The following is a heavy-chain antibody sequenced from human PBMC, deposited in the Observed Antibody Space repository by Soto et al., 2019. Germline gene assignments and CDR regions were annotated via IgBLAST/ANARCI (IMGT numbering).Heavy chain of an antibody. Sequence: SETLSLTCTVSGGSISSSSYYWGWIRQPPGKGLEWIGSIYYSGSTYYNPSLKSRVTISVDTSKNQFSLKLSSVTAADTAVYYCARPATRYGDSYDSLNSNWFDPWGQGTLVTVSS. CDR2: IYYSGST. CDR1: GGSISSSSYY. CDR3: ARPATRYGDSYDSLNSNWFDP. J-gene: IGHJ5*02. D-gene: IGHD4-17*01. V-gene: IGHV4-39*01.